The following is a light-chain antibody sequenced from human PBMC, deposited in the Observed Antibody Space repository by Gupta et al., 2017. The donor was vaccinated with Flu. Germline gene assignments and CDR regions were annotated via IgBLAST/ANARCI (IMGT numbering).Light chain of an antibody. CDR2: EVS. J-gene: IGLJ3*02. CDR3: CSYAGSNTWV. CDR1: SSDVGSYNL. V-gene: IGLV2-23*02. Sequence: SITLSCTGTSSDVGSYNLVSWYQQHPDKAPKLMIYEVSKRPSGVSNRFSGSKSGNTASLTISGLQAEDEADYYCCSYAGSNTWVFGGGTKLTVL.